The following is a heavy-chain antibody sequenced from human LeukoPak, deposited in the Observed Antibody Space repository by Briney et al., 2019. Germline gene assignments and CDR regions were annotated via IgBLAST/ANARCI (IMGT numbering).Heavy chain of an antibody. CDR3: ARVTAAGGTDDAFDV. J-gene: IGHJ3*01. Sequence: GASVKVSCKASGYTFTGYYMHWVRQAPGQGLEWMGWINPNSGGTNYAQKFQGRVTMTRDTSISTAYMELSRLRSDDTAVYYCARVTAAGGTDDAFDVWGRGTMVTVSS. D-gene: IGHD2-21*02. CDR2: INPNSGGT. CDR1: GYTFTGYY. V-gene: IGHV1-2*02.